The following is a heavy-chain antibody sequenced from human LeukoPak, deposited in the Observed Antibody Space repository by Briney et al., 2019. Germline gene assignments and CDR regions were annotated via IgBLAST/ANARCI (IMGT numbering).Heavy chain of an antibody. CDR2: ISGSNTI. CDR3: ASGPSTVTKDYFDF. Sequence: PGGSLRLSCAASGFTFSSYSMNWVRQAPGKGLEWVSYISGSNTIYYADSVKGRFTISRDNAKNSVFLQMNSLRGEDTAVYYCASGPSTVTKDYFDFWGQGTLVTVSS. V-gene: IGHV3-48*01. J-gene: IGHJ4*02. D-gene: IGHD4-17*01. CDR1: GFTFSSYS.